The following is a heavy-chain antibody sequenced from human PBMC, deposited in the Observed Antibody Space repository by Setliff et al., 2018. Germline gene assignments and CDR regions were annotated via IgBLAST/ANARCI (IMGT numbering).Heavy chain of an antibody. CDR2: IFYSGDT. V-gene: IGHV4-59*02. J-gene: IGHJ4*02. CDR1: GASVRSHY. D-gene: IGHD6-6*01. CDR3: ARSGIRAARSDPPFDY. Sequence: SETLSLTCTVSGASVRSHYWSWIRQPPGKGLEWIGFIFYSGDTKSNPSLKSRLTISVDTSKNQFSLKLSSVTAADTAVYYCARSGIRAARSDPPFDYWGQGTLVTVSS.